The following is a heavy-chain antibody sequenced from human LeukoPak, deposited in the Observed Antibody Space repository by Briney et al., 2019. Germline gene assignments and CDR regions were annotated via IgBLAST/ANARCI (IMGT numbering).Heavy chain of an antibody. D-gene: IGHD6-6*01. Sequence: KPSETLSLTCTVSGGSISSYYWSWIRQPPGKGLEWIGYIYYSGSTYYNPSLKSRVTISVDTSKNQFSLKLSSVTAADTAVYYCASYLSSIAARPDVNWFDPWGQGTLVTVSS. CDR3: ASYLSSIAARPDVNWFDP. CDR2: IYYSGST. J-gene: IGHJ5*02. V-gene: IGHV4-59*08. CDR1: GGSISSYY.